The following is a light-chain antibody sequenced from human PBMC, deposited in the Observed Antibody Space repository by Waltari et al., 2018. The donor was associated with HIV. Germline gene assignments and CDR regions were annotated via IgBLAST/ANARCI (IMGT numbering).Light chain of an antibody. V-gene: IGKV3-20*01. J-gene: IGKJ1*01. Sequence: EIVLTQSPGTLSLSPGERATLSCRASQTVDRNCLAWYQHTPGQAPRLLIYGSSSRATVVPDRFSGSGSVTDFTLTISRLEPEDFAVFYCQQYSIAPWTFGQGTKVEV. CDR2: GSS. CDR3: QQYSIAPWT. CDR1: QTVDRNC.